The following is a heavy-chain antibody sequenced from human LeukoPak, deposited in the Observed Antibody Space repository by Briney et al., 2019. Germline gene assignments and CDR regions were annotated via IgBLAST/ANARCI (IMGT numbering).Heavy chain of an antibody. J-gene: IGHJ5*02. D-gene: IGHD2-15*01. CDR3: ARERRGYCSGGSCYSSRYNGSDP. Sequence: SQTLSLTCAISGDSVSSNSAAWNWIRQSPSRGLEWLGRTYYRSKWYNDYAVSVKSRITINPDTSKNQFSLQLNSVTPEDTAVYYCARERRGYCSGGSCYSSRYNGSDPWGKGTLVTVSS. CDR2: TYYRSKWYN. V-gene: IGHV6-1*01. CDR1: GDSVSSNSAA.